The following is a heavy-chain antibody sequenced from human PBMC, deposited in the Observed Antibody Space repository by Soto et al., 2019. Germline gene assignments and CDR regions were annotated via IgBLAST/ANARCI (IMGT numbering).Heavy chain of an antibody. Sequence: GGSLRLSCLSSGFTFNTYGMFWARQAPGTGLEWVAGIWYDGSYKYYLDSVKGRFTVSRDNSKNTVYLEMNNLGGEDTAVYYCARISGSGHLGWFDPWGQGTLVTVSS. CDR2: IWYDGSYK. V-gene: IGHV3-33*01. D-gene: IGHD3-10*01. CDR1: GFTFNTYG. CDR3: ARISGSGHLGWFDP. J-gene: IGHJ5*02.